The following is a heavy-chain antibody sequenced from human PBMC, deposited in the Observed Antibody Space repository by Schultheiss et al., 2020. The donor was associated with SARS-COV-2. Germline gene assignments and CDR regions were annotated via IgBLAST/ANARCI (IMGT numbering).Heavy chain of an antibody. CDR3: ARGAHYYGSGSYYTDAFDI. CDR2: MNPNSGNT. D-gene: IGHD3-10*01. Sequence: ASVKVSCKASGYTFTGYYMHCVRQAPGQGLEWMGWMNPNSGNTGYAQKFQGRVTMTRNTSISTAYMELSSLRSEDTAVYYCARGAHYYGSGSYYTDAFDIWGQGTMVTVSS. J-gene: IGHJ3*02. CDR1: GYTFTGYY. V-gene: IGHV1-8*02.